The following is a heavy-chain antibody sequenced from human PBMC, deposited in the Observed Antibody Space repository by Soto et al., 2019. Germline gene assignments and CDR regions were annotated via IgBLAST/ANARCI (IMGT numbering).Heavy chain of an antibody. CDR2: INPSGGST. V-gene: IGHV1-46*01. CDR1: GYTFTSYY. J-gene: IGHJ5*02. D-gene: IGHD3-22*01. Sequence: ASVKVSCKASGYTFTSYYMHWVRQAPGQGLEWMGIINPSGGSTSYAQKFQGRVTMTRDTSTSTVYMELSSLRSEDTAVYYCARDERHYYDSSGYVRFYPWGKGSLVIFSS. CDR3: ARDERHYYDSSGYVRFYP.